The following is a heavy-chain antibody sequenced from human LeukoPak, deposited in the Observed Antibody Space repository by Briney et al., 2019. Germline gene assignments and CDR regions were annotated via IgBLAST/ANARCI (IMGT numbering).Heavy chain of an antibody. J-gene: IGHJ4*02. CDR3: AKSEQEPMNYFDY. Sequence: GGSLRLSCAASGFTFSSFAMSWVRQAPGKGLEWVSGFRGSDGSTDYADSVKGRFTISRDNSKNTLYLQMTSLRADDTAVYYCAKSEQEPMNYFDYWGQGTLVIVSS. CDR2: FRGSDGST. CDR1: GFTFSSFA. V-gene: IGHV3-23*01.